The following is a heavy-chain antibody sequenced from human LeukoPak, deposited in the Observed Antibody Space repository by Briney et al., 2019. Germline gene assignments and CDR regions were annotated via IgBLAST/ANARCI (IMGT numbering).Heavy chain of an antibody. V-gene: IGHV4-4*07. CDR2: VYRSGNT. J-gene: IGHJ6*02. Sequence: SETLSLTCSVSGGSISTYYWSWIRQPAGKGLEWIGRVYRSGNTNYNPSLQSRVTMSVDTSKNQISLRLRSVTAADTAVYYCARDDFEYSVHYGMGVWGQGTAVTVSS. D-gene: IGHD3-9*01. CDR3: ARDDFEYSVHYGMGV. CDR1: GGSISTYY.